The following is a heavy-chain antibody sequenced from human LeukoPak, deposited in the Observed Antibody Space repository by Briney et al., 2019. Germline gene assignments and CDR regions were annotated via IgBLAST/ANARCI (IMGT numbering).Heavy chain of an antibody. Sequence: GGSLRLSCAASGFTFSYYNMNWVRQAPGKGLEWVSSISSSSSFISYADSVKGRFTASRDTAKNSLYLQMNSLRAEDTAVYYCARDHYYYDSSGYYYYFDYWGQGTLVTVSS. J-gene: IGHJ4*02. CDR2: ISSSSSFI. CDR1: GFTFSYYN. CDR3: ARDHYYYDSSGYYYYFDY. D-gene: IGHD3-22*01. V-gene: IGHV3-21*01.